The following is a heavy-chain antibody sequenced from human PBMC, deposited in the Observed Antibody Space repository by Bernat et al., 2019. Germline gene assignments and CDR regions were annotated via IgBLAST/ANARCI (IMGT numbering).Heavy chain of an antibody. V-gene: IGHV3-21*01. J-gene: IGHJ2*01. CDR2: ISSSSSYI. CDR3: AKTVVGYGDYWYFDL. D-gene: IGHD4-23*01. Sequence: EVQLVESGGGLVKPGGSLRLSCAASGFTFSSYSMNWVRQAPGKGLEWVSSISSSSSYIYYADSVKGRFTISRDNAKNSLYLQMNSLRAEDTAVYYCAKTVVGYGDYWYFDLWGRGTLVTVSS. CDR1: GFTFSSYS.